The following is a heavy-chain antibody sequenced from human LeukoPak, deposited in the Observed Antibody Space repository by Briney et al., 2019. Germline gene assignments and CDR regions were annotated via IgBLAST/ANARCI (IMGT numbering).Heavy chain of an antibody. Sequence: GGSLRLSCEASVFTFDDYAMHWVRQAPGKGLECVFLISVDGGSTHNADSVKGRFTISRDNSKNSLYLQMNSVRTEDTALYYCAKEMAYSSGWYGIDYWGQGTLVTVSS. J-gene: IGHJ4*02. CDR1: VFTFDDYA. V-gene: IGHV3-43*02. CDR2: ISVDGGST. D-gene: IGHD6-19*01. CDR3: AKEMAYSSGWYGIDY.